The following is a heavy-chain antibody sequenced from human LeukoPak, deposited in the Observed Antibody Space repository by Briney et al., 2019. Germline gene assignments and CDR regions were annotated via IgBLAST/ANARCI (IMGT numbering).Heavy chain of an antibody. D-gene: IGHD6-13*01. CDR1: GGSISSYY. Sequence: SETLSLTCTVSGGSISSYYWSWIRQPPGKGLEWIGYIYYSGSTNYNPSLKSRVTISVDTSKNQFSLKLSSVTAADTAVYYCAREGSSWPADYFDYWGQGTLVTVSS. CDR2: IYYSGST. V-gene: IGHV4-59*12. J-gene: IGHJ4*02. CDR3: AREGSSWPADYFDY.